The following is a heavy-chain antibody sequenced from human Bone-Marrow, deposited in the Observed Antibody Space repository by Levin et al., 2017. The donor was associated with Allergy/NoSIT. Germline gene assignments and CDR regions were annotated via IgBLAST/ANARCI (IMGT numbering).Heavy chain of an antibody. D-gene: IGHD6-19*01. J-gene: IGHJ4*02. CDR1: GFTFSSYA. V-gene: IGHV3-30-3*01. CDR2: ISYDGSNK. Sequence: GESLKISCAASGFTFSSYAMHWVRQAPGKGLEWVAVISYDGSNKYYADSVKGRFTISRDNSKNTLYLQMNSLRAEDTAVYYCARDQSGVAGAGWGYYFDYWGQGTLVTVSS. CDR3: ARDQSGVAGAGWGYYFDY.